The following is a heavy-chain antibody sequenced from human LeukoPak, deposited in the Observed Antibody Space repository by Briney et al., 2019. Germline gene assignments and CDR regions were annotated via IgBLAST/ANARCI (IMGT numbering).Heavy chain of an antibody. CDR1: GGTFSTYA. CDR2: IIPIFGTS. V-gene: IGHV1-69*13. Sequence: ASVKVSCKASGGTFSTYAISWVRQAPGQGLEWMGGIIPIFGTSNYAQKFQGRVTITADESTSTAYMELSSLRSEDTAVYYCVRVEYSSSWFDYWGQGTLVTASS. J-gene: IGHJ4*02. CDR3: VRVEYSSSWFDY. D-gene: IGHD6-13*01.